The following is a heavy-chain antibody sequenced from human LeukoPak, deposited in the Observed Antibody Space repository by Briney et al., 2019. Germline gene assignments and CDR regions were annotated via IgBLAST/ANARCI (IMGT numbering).Heavy chain of an antibody. CDR1: GGSIRSSSYY. V-gene: IGHV4-39*07. CDR3: ARAAGNYYYYYMDV. Sequence: SETLSLTCTVSGGSIRSSSYYWGWIRQPPGKGLEWIGSIYYSGSTFYNPSLKSRVTISVGTSKNQFSLKLSSVTAADTAVYYCARAAGNYYYYYMDVWGKGTTVTVSS. D-gene: IGHD1-26*01. J-gene: IGHJ6*03. CDR2: IYYSGST.